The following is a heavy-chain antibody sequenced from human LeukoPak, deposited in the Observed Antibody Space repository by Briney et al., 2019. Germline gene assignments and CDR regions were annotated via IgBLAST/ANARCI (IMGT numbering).Heavy chain of an antibody. CDR2: ITGSGGST. CDR1: GFTFSDAW. D-gene: IGHD2-15*01. CDR3: AKYTVVAARRFDP. V-gene: IGHV3-23*01. J-gene: IGHJ5*02. Sequence: PGGSLRLSCAASGFTFSDAWMTWVRQAPGKGLEWVSTITGSGGSTYYADSVKGRFTISRDNSKNTLYLQMNSLRAEDTAAYYCAKYTVVAARRFDPWGQGTLVTVSS.